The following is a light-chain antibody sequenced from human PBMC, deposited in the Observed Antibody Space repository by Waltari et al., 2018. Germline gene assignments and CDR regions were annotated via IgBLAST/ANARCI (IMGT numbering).Light chain of an antibody. V-gene: IGLV1-44*01. CDR2: STD. J-gene: IGLJ3*02. CDR1: NANIGSNT. CDR3: STWDDRLTAVL. Sequence: QSVLTQPPTASGTPGQRFTLSCAGSNANIGSNTVNWYQQHPGTAPRLLIYSTDRRPSGVPDRFSGSKSGTSASLAISGLQSEDEADYYCSTWDDRLTAVLFGGGTKVTVL.